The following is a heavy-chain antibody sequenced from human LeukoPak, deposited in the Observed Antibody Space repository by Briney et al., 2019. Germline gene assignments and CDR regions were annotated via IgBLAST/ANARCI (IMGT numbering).Heavy chain of an antibody. J-gene: IGHJ3*02. V-gene: IGHV4-34*01. CDR2: INHSGST. Sequence: PSETLSLTCAVYGGSFSGYYWSWLRQPPGKGLEWIGEINHSGSTNYSPSLKSRVTISVDTSKNQFSLKLSSVTAADTAVYYCAGIAAAGTLETFDIWGQGTMVTVSS. CDR3: AGIAAAGTLETFDI. D-gene: IGHD6-13*01. CDR1: GGSFSGYY.